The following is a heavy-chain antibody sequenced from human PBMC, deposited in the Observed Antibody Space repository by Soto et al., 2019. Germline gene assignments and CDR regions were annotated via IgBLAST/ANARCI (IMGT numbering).Heavy chain of an antibody. V-gene: IGHV3-23*01. CDR1: GFTFSNYA. Sequence: EVQLLESGGGLVQPGGSLRLSCAASGFTFSNYAMTWVRQAPGKGLEWVSAISGSGGSTYYADSVKGRFTISRDKSKNPQYVLMDPWRAEAASAYDCANPTPTMGATIYYYSGMDVWGQGTTFTVAS. J-gene: IGHJ6*02. CDR2: ISGSGGST. CDR3: ANPTPTMGATIYYYSGMDV. D-gene: IGHD1-26*01.